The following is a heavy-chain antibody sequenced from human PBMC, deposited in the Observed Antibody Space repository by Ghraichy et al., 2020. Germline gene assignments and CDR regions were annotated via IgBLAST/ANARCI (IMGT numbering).Heavy chain of an antibody. J-gene: IGHJ4*02. CDR3: TYRTIYSWEDY. V-gene: IGHV3-15*01. CDR2: IRNKTDGGTA. CDR1: GFTFSSAW. D-gene: IGHD1-26*01. Sequence: GGSLRLSCAASGFTFSSAWMSWVRQPPGKGLEWVGRIRNKTDGGTADYSAPVKFRFTISRDDSANTLYLHMNSLKTEDTAVYYCTYRTIYSWEDYWGQGALVTVSS.